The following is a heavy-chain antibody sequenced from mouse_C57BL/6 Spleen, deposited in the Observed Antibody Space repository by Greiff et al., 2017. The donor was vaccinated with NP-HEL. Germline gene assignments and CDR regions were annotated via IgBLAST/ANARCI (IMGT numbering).Heavy chain of an antibody. J-gene: IGHJ3*01. CDR1: GYTFTSYT. CDR2: INPSSGYT. V-gene: IGHV1-4*01. D-gene: IGHD3-3*01. Sequence: QVQLKQSGAELARPGASVKMSCKASGYTFTSYTMHWVKQRPGQGLEWIGYINPSSGYTKYNQKFKDKATLTADKSSSTAYMQLSSLTSEDSAVYYCARSNAGTGFAYWGQGTLVTVSA. CDR3: ARSNAGTGFAY.